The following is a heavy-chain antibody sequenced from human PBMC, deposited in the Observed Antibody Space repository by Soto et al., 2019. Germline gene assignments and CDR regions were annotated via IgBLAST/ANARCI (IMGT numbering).Heavy chain of an antibody. D-gene: IGHD5-18*01. CDR1: GYTFTGYY. CDR3: ASFYTAMDRYYYYYYGMDV. Sequence: ASVKVSCKASGYTFTGYYMHWVRQAPGQGLEWMGWINPNSGGTNYAQKFQGRVTMTRDTSISTAYMELSRLRSDDTAVYYCASFYTAMDRYYYYYYGMDVWGQGTPVTVSS. CDR2: INPNSGGT. J-gene: IGHJ6*02. V-gene: IGHV1-2*02.